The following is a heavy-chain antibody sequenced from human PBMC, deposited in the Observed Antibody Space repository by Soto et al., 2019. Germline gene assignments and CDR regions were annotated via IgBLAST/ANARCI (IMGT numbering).Heavy chain of an antibody. CDR2: ISWNSGSI. V-gene: IGHV3-9*01. CDR1: GFTFDDYA. Sequence: EVQLVESGGGLVQPGRSLRLSCAASGFTFDDYAMHWVRQAPGKGLEWVSGISWNSGSIGYADSVKGRFTISRDNAKNTLYLQMNSLRAEDTALYYCAKDMEMATAAVFVYWGQVTLVTVSS. J-gene: IGHJ4*02. D-gene: IGHD5-12*01. CDR3: AKDMEMATAAVFVY.